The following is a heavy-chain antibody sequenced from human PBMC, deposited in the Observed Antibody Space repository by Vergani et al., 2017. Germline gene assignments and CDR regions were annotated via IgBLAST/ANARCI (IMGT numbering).Heavy chain of an antibody. J-gene: IGHJ5*02. CDR2: MNGDGDTI. CDR3: ARARKLRFGVVWENWFDP. Sequence: EVELVESGGGLVQPGGSLRLSCAASGFPFNEYWMHWARQVPGKGLVWVSGMNGDGDTISYADSVKGRFTISRDNAKNTLFLQMNSLRAEDTAVYYCARARKLRFGVVWENWFDPWGQGTLVTVSS. CDR1: GFPFNEYW. D-gene: IGHD3-3*01. V-gene: IGHV3-74*01.